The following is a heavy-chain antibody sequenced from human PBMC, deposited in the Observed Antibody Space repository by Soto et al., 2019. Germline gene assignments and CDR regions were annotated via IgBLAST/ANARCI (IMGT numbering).Heavy chain of an antibody. Sequence: QVLLVQSGAEAKKPGSSVKVSCKASGVSFSDSTISWVRQAPGQGLEWMGKIIPILGIPNFAQKFQGRVTITADKSTSTAYMELSSLRSEDTAVYYCGTDSVSDWRPGVGYWGQGTLVTVSS. CDR3: GTDSVSDWRPGVGY. CDR1: GVSFSDST. J-gene: IGHJ4*02. V-gene: IGHV1-69*04. D-gene: IGHD6-19*01. CDR2: IIPILGIP.